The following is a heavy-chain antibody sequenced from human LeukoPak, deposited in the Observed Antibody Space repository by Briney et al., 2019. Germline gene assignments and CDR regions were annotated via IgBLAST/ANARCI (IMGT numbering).Heavy chain of an antibody. CDR1: GFTFSNHW. CDR3: TRQKLLSGYFDY. Sequence: PGGSLRLSCAASGFTFSNHWMHWVRQASGKGLEWVGRIRSKANSYATAYAASVKGRFTISRDDSKNTAYLQMNSLKTEDTAVYYCTRQKLLSGYFDYWGQGTLVTVSS. CDR2: IRSKANSYAT. D-gene: IGHD1-26*01. J-gene: IGHJ4*02. V-gene: IGHV3-73*01.